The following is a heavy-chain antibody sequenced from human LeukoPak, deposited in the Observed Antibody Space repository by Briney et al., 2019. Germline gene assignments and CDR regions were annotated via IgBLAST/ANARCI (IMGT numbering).Heavy chain of an antibody. V-gene: IGHV4-39*01. D-gene: IGHD1-26*01. CDR3: ARQSGSYPIDY. CDR1: GGSIRSSYYY. J-gene: IGHJ4*02. Sequence: PSETLSLTCTVSGGSIRSSYYYWGWIRQPPGKGLEWIGSIYYSGSTYYNPSLKSRVTISVDTSKNQFSLKLSSVTAADTAVYYCARQSGSYPIDYWGQGTLVTVSS. CDR2: IYYSGST.